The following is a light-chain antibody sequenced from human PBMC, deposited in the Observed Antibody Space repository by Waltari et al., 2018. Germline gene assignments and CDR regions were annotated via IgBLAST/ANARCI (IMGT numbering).Light chain of an antibody. J-gene: IGLJ1*01. CDR2: GTS. CDR3: QSYDSSLSGYV. V-gene: IGLV1-40*01. Sequence: QSVLTQPPSVSGAPGQRVTISCTGSSYNTGAGYDVHWYQQFLGAAPKLLIYGTSSRPSGVPDRFSGSKSGTSASLAITGLQAEDEADYYCQSYDSSLSGYVFGTGTKVTVL. CDR1: SYNTGAGYD.